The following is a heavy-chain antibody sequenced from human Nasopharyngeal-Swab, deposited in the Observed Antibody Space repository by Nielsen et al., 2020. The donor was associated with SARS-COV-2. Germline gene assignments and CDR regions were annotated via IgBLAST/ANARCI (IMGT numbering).Heavy chain of an antibody. CDR3: ARGGGSYRHFDY. CDR2: ISSSSSYI. V-gene: IGHV3-21*01. J-gene: IGHJ4*02. Sequence: GESLKISCAASGFTVSSYSMNWVRQAPGKGLEWVSSISSSSSYIYYADSVKGRFTISRDNAKNSLYLQMNSLRAEDTAVYYCARGGGSYRHFDYWGQGTLVTVSS. CDR1: GFTVSSYS. D-gene: IGHD1-26*01.